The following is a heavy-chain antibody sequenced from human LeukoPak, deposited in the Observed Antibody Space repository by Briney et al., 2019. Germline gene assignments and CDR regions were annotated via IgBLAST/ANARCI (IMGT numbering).Heavy chain of an antibody. CDR1: GGTFSSYA. Sequence: SVKVSCKASGGTFSSYAISWVRQAPGQGLEWMGGIIPIFGTANYAQKFQGRVTITTDESTSTAYMELSSLRSEDTAVYYCARGRGGGDWGAFDIWGQGTMVTVSS. D-gene: IGHD2-21*02. V-gene: IGHV1-69*05. CDR2: IIPIFGTA. J-gene: IGHJ3*02. CDR3: ARGRGGGDWGAFDI.